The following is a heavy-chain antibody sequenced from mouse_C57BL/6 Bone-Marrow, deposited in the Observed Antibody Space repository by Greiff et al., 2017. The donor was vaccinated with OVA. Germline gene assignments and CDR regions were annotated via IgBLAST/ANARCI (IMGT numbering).Heavy chain of an antibody. CDR1: GYTFSTYW. CDR3: ARGAY. J-gene: IGHJ3*01. Sequence: QVQLQQPGAELVKPGASVKISCKASGYTFSTYWMNWVKQRPGKGLKWIGQIDPGDGDTNYNGKFKGKATLTADKSSSSAYMQLSSLTSADAAVYFCARGAYWGQGTRVTVSS. CDR2: IDPGDGDT. V-gene: IGHV1-80*01.